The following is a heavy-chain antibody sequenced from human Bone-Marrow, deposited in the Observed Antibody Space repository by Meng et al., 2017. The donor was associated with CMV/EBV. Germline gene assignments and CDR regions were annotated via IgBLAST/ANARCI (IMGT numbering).Heavy chain of an antibody. D-gene: IGHD3-10*01. CDR3: ARGFGDY. CDR2: IYYSGSA. V-gene: IGHV4-31*03. Sequence: LRLSCTVSGGSISRGGYYWSWIRQHPGKGLEWIGYIYYSGSASYNPSLKSRVTVSVDTSKNQFSLKLSSVTAADTAVYYCARGFGDYWGQGNLVNVSS. J-gene: IGHJ4*02. CDR1: GGSISRGGYY.